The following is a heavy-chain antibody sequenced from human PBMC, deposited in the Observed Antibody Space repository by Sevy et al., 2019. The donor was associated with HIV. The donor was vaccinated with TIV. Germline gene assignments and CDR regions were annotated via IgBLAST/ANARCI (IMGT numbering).Heavy chain of an antibody. J-gene: IGHJ4*02. D-gene: IGHD3-3*01. V-gene: IGHV4-39*01. Sequence: ETLSLTCTVSGGSISSSSYYWGWIRQPPGKGLEWIGSIYYSGSTYYNPSLKSRVTISVDTSKNQFSLKLSSVTAADTALYYCARLDFWSGYPYFDYWGQGTLVTVSS. CDR3: ARLDFWSGYPYFDY. CDR1: GGSISSSSYY. CDR2: IYYSGST.